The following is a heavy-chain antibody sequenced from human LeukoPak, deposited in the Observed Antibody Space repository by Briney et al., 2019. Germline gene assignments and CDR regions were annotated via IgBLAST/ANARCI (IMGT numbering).Heavy chain of an antibody. Sequence: GGSLRLSCAASGFTFSSYAMSWLRQAPGKGLEWVSAISGSGGSTYYADSVKGRFTISRDNSKNTLYLQMNSLRAEDTAVYYCAKGIDVVVVAATPDYWGQGTLVTVSS. D-gene: IGHD2-15*01. CDR2: ISGSGGST. CDR1: GFTFSSYA. J-gene: IGHJ4*02. V-gene: IGHV3-23*01. CDR3: AKGIDVVVVAATPDY.